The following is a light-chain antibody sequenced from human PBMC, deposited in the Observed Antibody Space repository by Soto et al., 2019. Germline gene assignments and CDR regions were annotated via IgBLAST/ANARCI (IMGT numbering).Light chain of an antibody. CDR3: QQYNNWWT. CDR1: QSVSNN. CDR2: GAS. V-gene: IGKV3-15*01. J-gene: IGKJ1*01. Sequence: EVVMTQSPATLSVSPGERATLSCRASQSVSNNLDWYQLKPGQAPRLLIYGASTRATGIPARFSGSGSGTEFTLTISSLQSEDFAVYYCQQYNNWWTFGQGTKVEIK.